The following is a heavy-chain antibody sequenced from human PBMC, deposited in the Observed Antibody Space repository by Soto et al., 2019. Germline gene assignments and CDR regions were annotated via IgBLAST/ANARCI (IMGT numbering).Heavy chain of an antibody. V-gene: IGHV4-31*03. D-gene: IGHD3-10*01. J-gene: IGHJ4*02. CDR3: ARGRGLRSPDCYCDY. Sequence: QVQLQESGPGLVNPAQTLSLTCTVSGGSISSGDYYWNWLRQHPGKGLEWIGHIYYSGTTYYNPSLKSRVTISRDTSKNQFSLKLNSVTAADTAVYYCARGRGLRSPDCYCDYWGQGTLVTVSS. CDR1: GGSISSGDYY. CDR2: IYYSGTT.